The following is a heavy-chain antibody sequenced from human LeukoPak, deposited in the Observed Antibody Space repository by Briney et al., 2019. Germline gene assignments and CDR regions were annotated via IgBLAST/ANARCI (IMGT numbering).Heavy chain of an antibody. J-gene: IGHJ4*02. V-gene: IGHV3-20*04. CDR2: INWNGDIT. CDR1: GFTFDDYG. CDR3: VRGYYAGRGHHFEY. Sequence: GGSLRLSCAASGFTFDDYGMSWVRQAPGKGLEWVSGINWNGDITDYADSVKGRFTISRDNSKNTLYLQMNSLRAEDTAVYYCVRGYYAGRGHHFEYWGQGTLVTVSS. D-gene: IGHD3-22*01.